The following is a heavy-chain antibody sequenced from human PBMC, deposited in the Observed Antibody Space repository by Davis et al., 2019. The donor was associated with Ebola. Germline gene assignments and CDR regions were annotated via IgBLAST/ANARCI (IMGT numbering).Heavy chain of an antibody. V-gene: IGHV6-1*01. CDR1: GDSLSGSSGA. CDR2: TYYTSKWYT. J-gene: IGHJ6*04. Sequence: HSQTLSLTCAISGDSLSGSSGAWNWIRQSPLRGLEWLGRTYYTSKWYTDFAVSMQSRMSVSPDTSKNEFSLQFSSMTPEDTAVYYCARGWLRAGMDVWGEGTTVTVSS. D-gene: IGHD5-18*01. CDR3: ARGWLRAGMDV.